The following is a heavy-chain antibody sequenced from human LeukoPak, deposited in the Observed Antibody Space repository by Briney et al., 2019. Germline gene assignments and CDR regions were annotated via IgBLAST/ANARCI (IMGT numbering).Heavy chain of an antibody. Sequence: ASVKVSCKASGYTFTSYDINWVRQATGQGLEWMGWMNPNSGNTGYAQKLQGRVTMTTDTSTSTAYMELRSLTSDDTAVYYCARSGSSGWYVGSFDYWGQGTLVTVSS. V-gene: IGHV1-8*01. CDR2: MNPNSGNT. J-gene: IGHJ4*02. D-gene: IGHD6-19*01. CDR1: GYTFTSYD. CDR3: ARSGSSGWYVGSFDY.